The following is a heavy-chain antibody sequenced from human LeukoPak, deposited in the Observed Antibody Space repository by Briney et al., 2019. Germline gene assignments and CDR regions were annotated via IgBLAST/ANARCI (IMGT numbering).Heavy chain of an antibody. CDR2: VYYTGTT. CDR3: AKTLSGSYF. J-gene: IGHJ4*02. Sequence: PSETLSLTCTVSGDSISTSSYYWAWIRQPPGKGLEWIASVYYTGTTYYTPSLKSRVTISVDTSNNQFSLRLSSVTAADTAVYYCAKTLSGSYFWGQGTLVTVSS. CDR1: GDSISTSSYY. V-gene: IGHV4-39*01. D-gene: IGHD1-26*01.